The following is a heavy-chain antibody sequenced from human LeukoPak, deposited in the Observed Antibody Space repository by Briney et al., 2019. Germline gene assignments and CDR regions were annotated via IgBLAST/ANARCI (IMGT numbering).Heavy chain of an antibody. J-gene: IGHJ6*03. Sequence: GGSLRLSCAASGFTFSSYGMHWVRQAPGKGLEWVAVIWYDGSNKYYADSVKGRFTISRDNSKNTLYLQMNSLRAEDTAVYYCARDNEVRYQLLFTYYYYMDVWGKGTTVTVSS. V-gene: IGHV3-33*01. CDR3: ARDNEVRYQLLFTYYYYMDV. CDR2: IWYDGSNK. CDR1: GFTFSSYG. D-gene: IGHD2-2*01.